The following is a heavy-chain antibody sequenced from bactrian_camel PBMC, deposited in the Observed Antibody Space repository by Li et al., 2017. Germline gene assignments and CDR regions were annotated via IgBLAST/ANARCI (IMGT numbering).Heavy chain of an antibody. CDR3: ATVGGSWYYGGYNY. CDR1: GFTFSNHA. Sequence: QLVESGGGLVQPGESLRLSCKVSGFTFSNHAMSWVRQVPGRALEWVSSISSGGGSAYYAVDVSGRFIISRDNAKNTLYLQLNSLKSEDTALYYCATVGGSWYYGGYNYWGQGTQVTVS. CDR2: ISSGGGSA. D-gene: IGHD6*01. V-gene: IGHV3S31*01. J-gene: IGHJ4*01.